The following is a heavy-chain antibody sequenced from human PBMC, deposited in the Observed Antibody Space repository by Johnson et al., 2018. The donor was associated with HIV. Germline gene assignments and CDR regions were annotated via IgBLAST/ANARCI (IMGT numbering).Heavy chain of an antibody. V-gene: IGHV3-53*01. CDR1: GLTVSSSY. Sequence: VQLVESGGGLIQPGGSLRLSCAASGLTVSSSYMSWVRQAPGKGLEWVSVMSSGDNTHYADSVKGRFTISRDNSKNTLYLQMNSLRAEDTAVYYCARAIAAAGTVGVDAFDIWGQGTMVTVSS. CDR2: MSSGDNT. D-gene: IGHD6-13*01. CDR3: ARAIAAAGTVGVDAFDI. J-gene: IGHJ3*02.